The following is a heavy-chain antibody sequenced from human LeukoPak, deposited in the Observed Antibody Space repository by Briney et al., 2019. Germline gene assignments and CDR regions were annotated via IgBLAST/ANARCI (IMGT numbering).Heavy chain of an antibody. CDR3: ARERIVVVPAAIDY. Sequence: PGGSLRFSCAAPGLTFSSNWMSWVRKAPGKGLEWVANIKQDGSEKNYVDSLKARFTISRANDKNALYMQMNSLRAEDRAVYYCARERIVVVPAAIDYWDQGTLVSVSS. V-gene: IGHV3-7*03. CDR1: GLTFSSNW. D-gene: IGHD2-2*01. J-gene: IGHJ4*02. CDR2: IKQDGSEK.